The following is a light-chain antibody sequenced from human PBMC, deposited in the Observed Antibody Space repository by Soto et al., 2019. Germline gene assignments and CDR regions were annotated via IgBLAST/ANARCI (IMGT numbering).Light chain of an antibody. Sequence: DIQMTQSPVTLSASVGDRVTITCRDSQSISKWLAWFQQKPGKAPKLLISEASNLESGVPSRFSGSGSGTEFTLTISSLQPDDFATYYCHQYNSYWTFGQGTKVENK. CDR2: EAS. J-gene: IGKJ1*01. CDR3: HQYNSYWT. CDR1: QSISKW. V-gene: IGKV1-5*01.